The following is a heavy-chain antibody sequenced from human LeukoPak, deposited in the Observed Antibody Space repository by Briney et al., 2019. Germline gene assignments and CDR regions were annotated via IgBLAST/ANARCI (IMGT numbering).Heavy chain of an antibody. CDR1: GFTFSSYS. CDR3: ARVGSSSYNYMDV. D-gene: IGHD6-6*01. CDR2: ISSSSSYV. V-gene: IGHV3-21*01. J-gene: IGHJ6*03. Sequence: GGSLRLSCAASGFTFSSYSMNWVRQAPGKGLEWVSSISSSSSYVYYADSVKGRFTISRDNAKNSLYLQMNSLRAEDTAVYYCARVGSSSYNYMDVWGKGTTVTVSS.